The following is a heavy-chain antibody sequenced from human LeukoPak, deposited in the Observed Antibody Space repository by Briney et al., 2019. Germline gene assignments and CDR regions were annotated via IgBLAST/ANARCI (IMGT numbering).Heavy chain of an antibody. J-gene: IGHJ4*02. CDR3: SRAGGVAVAGDY. V-gene: IGHV1-18*01. D-gene: IGHD3-16*01. CDR1: GYTFTSYD. Sequence: ASVKVSCKASGYTFTSYDINWVRQATGQGLEWMGWISAYNGNTNYAQKLQGRVTMTTDTSTSTAYMGLRSLRSDDTAVYYCSRAGGVAVAGDYWGQGTLVSVSS. CDR2: ISAYNGNT.